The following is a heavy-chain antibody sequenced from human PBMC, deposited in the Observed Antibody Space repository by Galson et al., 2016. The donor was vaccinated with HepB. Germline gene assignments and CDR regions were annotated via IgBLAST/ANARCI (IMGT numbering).Heavy chain of an antibody. CDR3: ARGGYIVTVLQGVVMPRDAFDI. CDR1: GGTLSNYA. V-gene: IGHV1-69*01. CDR2: IAPVIGTT. Sequence: KVSCKASGGTLSNYAVSWVRQAPGQGPEWMGGIAPVIGTTNYAQRFQGRVTITADGSTNTAYMELSSLTSEDTAVYYCARGGYIVTVLQGVVMPRDAFDIWGQGTMVTVSS. J-gene: IGHJ3*02. D-gene: IGHD3-10*01.